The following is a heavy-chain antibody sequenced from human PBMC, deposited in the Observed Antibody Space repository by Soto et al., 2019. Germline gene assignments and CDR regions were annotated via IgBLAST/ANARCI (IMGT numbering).Heavy chain of an antibody. V-gene: IGHV1-58*02. CDR3: AAAYCSGGSCYPRPGY. Sequence: SVKVSCKASGFTFTSSAMQWVRQARGQRLEWIGWIVVGSGNTNYAQKFQERVTITRDMSTSTAYMELSSLRSEDTAVYYCAAAYCSGGSCYPRPGYWGQGTLVTGSS. CDR1: GFTFTSSA. CDR2: IVVGSGNT. J-gene: IGHJ4*02. D-gene: IGHD2-15*01.